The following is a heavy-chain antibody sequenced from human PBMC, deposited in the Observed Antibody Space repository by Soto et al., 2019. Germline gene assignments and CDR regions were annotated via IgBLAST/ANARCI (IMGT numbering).Heavy chain of an antibody. CDR1: GYTFTRYG. CDR2: ISGYNGDT. Sequence: QGQLVQSGPEVKKPGASVKVSCKASGYTFTRYGISWVRQAPGQGLEWMGWISGYNGDTNYAQKVQGRVTMTIYTSTSTAYMELRSLTSDDTAIYYCAKNGQPPYYYYGMDVWGQGTTVTVSS. CDR3: AKNGQPPYYYYGMDV. J-gene: IGHJ6*02. D-gene: IGHD2-8*01. V-gene: IGHV1-18*01.